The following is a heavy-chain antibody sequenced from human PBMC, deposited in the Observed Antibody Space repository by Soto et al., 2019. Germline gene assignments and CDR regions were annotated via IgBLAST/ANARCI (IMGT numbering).Heavy chain of an antibody. CDR1: GGSISSYY. V-gene: IGHV4-59*08. D-gene: IGHD2-21*02. Sequence: SETLSLTCTVSGGSISSYYWSWIRQPPGKGLEWIGYIYYSGSTNYNPSLKSRVTISVDTSKNQFSLKLSSVTAADTAVYYCTRSYCGGDCYSDNLGYFDYWGQGTLVTVSS. CDR3: TRSYCGGDCYSDNLGYFDY. J-gene: IGHJ4*02. CDR2: IYYSGST.